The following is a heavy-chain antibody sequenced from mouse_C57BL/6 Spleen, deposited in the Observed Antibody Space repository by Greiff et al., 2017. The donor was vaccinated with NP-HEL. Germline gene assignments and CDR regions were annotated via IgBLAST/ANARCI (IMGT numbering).Heavy chain of an antibody. V-gene: IGHV10-3*01. Sequence: EVKVVESGGGLVQPKGSLKLSCAASGFTFNNYAMHWVRQSPGKGLEWVARIRSKSSNYATYYADSVKDRFTISRDDSQSMLYLQMNNLRTEDTAMYYCVRDDLSWYFDVWGTGTTVTVSS. CDR2: IRSKSSNYAT. CDR1: GFTFNNYA. J-gene: IGHJ1*03. CDR3: VRDDLSWYFDV.